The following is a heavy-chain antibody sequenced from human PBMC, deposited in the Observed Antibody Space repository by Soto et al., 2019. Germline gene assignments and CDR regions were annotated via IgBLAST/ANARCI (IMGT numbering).Heavy chain of an antibody. V-gene: IGHV3-30*18. J-gene: IGHJ6*02. CDR2: ISYDGSNK. D-gene: IGHD3-9*01. CDR3: AKLEASPYYDILTGVYYYYGMDV. CDR1: GFTFSSYG. Sequence: GGSLRLSCAASGFTFSSYGMHWVRQAPGKGLEWVAVISYDGSNKYYADSVKGRFTISRDNSKNTLYLQMNSLRAEDTAVYYCAKLEASPYYDILTGVYYYYGMDVWGQGTTVTVSS.